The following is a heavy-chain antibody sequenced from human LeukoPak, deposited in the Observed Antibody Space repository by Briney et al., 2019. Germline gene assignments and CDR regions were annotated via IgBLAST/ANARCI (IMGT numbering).Heavy chain of an antibody. CDR1: GFTFSSYG. CDR3: AKRAIFGVVMSAFDI. V-gene: IGHV3-23*01. D-gene: IGHD3-3*01. J-gene: IGHJ3*02. CDR2: IGSSGGTT. Sequence: GGSLRLSCAASGFTFSSYGMSWVRQAPGKGLEWVSAIGSSGGTTYYADSVKGRFTISRDNSKNTLFLQMNSLRAEDTAVYYCAKRAIFGVVMSAFDIWGQGTMVTVSS.